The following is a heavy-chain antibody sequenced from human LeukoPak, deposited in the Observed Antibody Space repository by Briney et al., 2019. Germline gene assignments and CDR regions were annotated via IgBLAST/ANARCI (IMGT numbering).Heavy chain of an antibody. J-gene: IGHJ3*02. D-gene: IGHD3-22*01. CDR3: ARDTDYYDSSGSDAFDI. CDR2: ISSSSSTI. CDR1: GFTFSSYS. V-gene: IGHV3-48*02. Sequence: GGSLRLSCAASGFTFSSYSMTWVRQAPGKGLEWVSYISSSSSTIYYADSVKGRFTISRDNAKNSLYLQMNSLRDEDTAVYYCARDTDYYDSSGSDAFDIWGQGTMVTVSS.